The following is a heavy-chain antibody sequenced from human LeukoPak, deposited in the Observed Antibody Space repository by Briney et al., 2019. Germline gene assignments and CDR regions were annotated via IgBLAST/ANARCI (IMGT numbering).Heavy chain of an antibody. J-gene: IGHJ4*02. V-gene: IGHV4-4*07. CDR2: IYKSGCK. CDR1: GGSISSYY. CDR3: ARHSVTVLLWFGESYFDY. Sequence: SETLSLTCTVSGGSISSYYWSWIRQPAGTGLEWIGRIYKSGCKYYHPSLTRRVTMSLDTPNNDFVLELSYVTAADTAVYYCARHSVTVLLWFGESYFDYWGQGTLVTVSS. D-gene: IGHD3-10*01.